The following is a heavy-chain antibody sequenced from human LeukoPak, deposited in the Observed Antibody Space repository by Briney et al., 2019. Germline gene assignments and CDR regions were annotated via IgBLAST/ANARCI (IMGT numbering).Heavy chain of an antibody. Sequence: SESLSLTCAVSVGSISSGCYSWSWIRQPPGKGLEWIGYIYHSGSTYYNPSLKSRVTISVDRSKNQFSLKLSSVTAADTAVYYCARAPFYCSSTSCYSGYGMDVWGQGTTVTVSS. V-gene: IGHV4-30-2*01. CDR3: ARAPFYCSSTSCYSGYGMDV. D-gene: IGHD2-2*01. J-gene: IGHJ6*02. CDR1: VGSISSGCYS. CDR2: IYHSGST.